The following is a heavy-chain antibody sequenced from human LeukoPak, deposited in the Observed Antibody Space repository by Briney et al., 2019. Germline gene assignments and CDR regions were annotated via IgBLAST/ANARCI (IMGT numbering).Heavy chain of an antibody. CDR1: GFTFSSSA. CDR3: AKWGPYCVGDYCPALDS. CDR2: IKQDGSKK. D-gene: IGHD2-21*02. Sequence: GGSLRLSCAASGFTFSSSAMSWVRQAPGGGLEWVANIKQDGSKKRYADSVKGRFTISRDNAKESLYLQLNSLRAEDTAVYYCAKWGPYCVGDYCPALDSWGPGTLVTVSS. J-gene: IGHJ4*02. V-gene: IGHV3-7*01.